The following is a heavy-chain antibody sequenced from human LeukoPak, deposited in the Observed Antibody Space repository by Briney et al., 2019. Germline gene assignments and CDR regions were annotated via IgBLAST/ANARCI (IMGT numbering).Heavy chain of an antibody. J-gene: IGHJ4*02. CDR3: VRAGGSSWSDF. D-gene: IGHD6-13*01. Sequence: GGCVRLSCAASGYTFSGYWMSWVRQSPGKGLEWVANINQDGSENHYVDSVKGRFTISRDNAKNSVFVQMNGLRVEDTAVYYCVRAGGSSWSDFWGQGTLVTVSS. CDR1: GYTFSGYW. CDR2: INQDGSEN. V-gene: IGHV3-7*01.